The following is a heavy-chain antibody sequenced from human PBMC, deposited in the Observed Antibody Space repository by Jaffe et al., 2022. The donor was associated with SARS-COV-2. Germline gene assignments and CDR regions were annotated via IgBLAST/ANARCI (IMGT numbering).Heavy chain of an antibody. V-gene: IGHV3-9*01. CDR1: GFTFDDYA. CDR2: ISWNSGSI. D-gene: IGHD6-6*01. J-gene: IGHJ4*02. CDR3: AKDSALSIAAPGDY. Sequence: EVQLVESGGGLVQPGRSLRLSCAASGFTFDDYAMHWVRQAPGKGLEWVSGISWNSGSIGYADSVKGRFTISRDNAKNSLYLQMNSLRAEDTALYYCAKDSALSIAAPGDYWGQGTLVTVSS.